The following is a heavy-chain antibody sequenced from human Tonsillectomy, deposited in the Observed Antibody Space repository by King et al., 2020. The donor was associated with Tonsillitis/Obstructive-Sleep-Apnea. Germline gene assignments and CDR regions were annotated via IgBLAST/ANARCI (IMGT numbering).Heavy chain of an antibody. Sequence: QLQESGPGLVKPSETLSLTCSVSGGSISSYFWAWIRQPPGKGLEWIGYFSHIGSTNYNPSLKSRVTISVDTSKNQFSLKMSSVTPADTAVYYCARWKQIWSSPFDSWGQGTLVIVSS. D-gene: IGHD5-18*01. CDR3: ARWKQIWSSPFDS. V-gene: IGHV4-59*01. J-gene: IGHJ4*02. CDR1: GGSISSYF. CDR2: FSHIGST.